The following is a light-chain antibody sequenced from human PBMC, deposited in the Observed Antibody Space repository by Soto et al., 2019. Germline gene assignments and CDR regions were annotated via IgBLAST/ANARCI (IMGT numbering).Light chain of an antibody. CDR2: GAS. V-gene: IGKV3-20*01. CDR1: QSVSSRF. Sequence: EIVLTQSPGTLSLSPGERATLSCRASQSVSSRFLIWYQQKPGQAPRLLIYGASNRATGIPDRFSGSGSGTDFTLPISSLQPEDLAVYYCHQYGSSPLTFGGGTKVEIK. J-gene: IGKJ4*01. CDR3: HQYGSSPLT.